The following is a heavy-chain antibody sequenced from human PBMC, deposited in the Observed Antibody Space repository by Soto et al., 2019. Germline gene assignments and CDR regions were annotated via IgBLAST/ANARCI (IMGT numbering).Heavy chain of an antibody. J-gene: IGHJ4*02. CDR2: INPNSGGT. Sequence: QVQLVQSGAAVKKPGASVKVSCKASGYTFTGYYLHWVRQAPGQGLEWMGWINPNSGGTNDAQKFQGRVTMTRDTSISTAYMELSRLRSDDTAVYYCARGRTGTTSYFDYWGQGNLVTVSS. CDR1: GYTFTGYY. V-gene: IGHV1-2*02. CDR3: ARGRTGTTSYFDY. D-gene: IGHD1-1*01.